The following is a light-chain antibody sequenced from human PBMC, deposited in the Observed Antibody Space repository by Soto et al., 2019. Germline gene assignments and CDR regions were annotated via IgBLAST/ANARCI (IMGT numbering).Light chain of an antibody. CDR3: SSYAGSKNLV. CDR1: SSDVGGYNY. Sequence: QSVLTQPPSASGSPGQSVTISCTGTSSDVGGYNYVSWYQQHPGKAPKLMIYEVTKRPSGVPDRFSASKSGNTASLTVSGLQAEDEADYYCSSYAGSKNLVFGTGTKVTVL. J-gene: IGLJ1*01. V-gene: IGLV2-8*01. CDR2: EVT.